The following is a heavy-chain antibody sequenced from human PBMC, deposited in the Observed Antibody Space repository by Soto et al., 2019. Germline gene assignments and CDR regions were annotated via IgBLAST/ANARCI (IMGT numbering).Heavy chain of an antibody. D-gene: IGHD3-10*01. J-gene: IGHJ4*02. CDR3: ARGNVRGGCLDY. CDR2: FNGGNGNI. CDR1: GYTFSTYA. V-gene: IGHV1-3*05. Sequence: QVQLVQSGAEERKPGASVKVSCKASGYTFSTYAMHWVRRAPGQSLEWMGWFNGGNGNIKYSQKFEGRVTITTDTAASTAYIELNMLRSEDTAVYYCARGNVRGGCLDYWGQGTLVSVSS.